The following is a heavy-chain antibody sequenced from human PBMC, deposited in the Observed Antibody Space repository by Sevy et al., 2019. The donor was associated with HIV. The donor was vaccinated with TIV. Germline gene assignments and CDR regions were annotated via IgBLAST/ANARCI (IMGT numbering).Heavy chain of an antibody. D-gene: IGHD2-15*01. CDR1: GFTFSTYA. Sequence: GGSLRLSCAASGFTFSTYAMNWVRQAPGKGLEWVSSISRSGRITYSADSVDGRFTISRDNFKNTLYLQLSSLRVDDTAVYYCATGYCDGGSCPRDYYYYGMDVWGQGTTVTVSS. J-gene: IGHJ6*02. CDR3: ATGYCDGGSCPRDYYYYGMDV. V-gene: IGHV3-23*01. CDR2: ISRSGRIT.